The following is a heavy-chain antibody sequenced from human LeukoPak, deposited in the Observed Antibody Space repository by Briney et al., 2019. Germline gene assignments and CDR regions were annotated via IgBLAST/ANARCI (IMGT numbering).Heavy chain of an antibody. Sequence: ETLSLTCTVSGGSINPYYWSWIRQPPGKGLEWVSSISSSSSYIYYADSVKGRFTISRDNSKNTLYLQMNSLRAEDTAVYYCAKLGGVYYGSGSYFDYWGQGTLVTVSS. V-gene: IGHV3-21*04. CDR2: ISSSSSYI. CDR1: GGSINPYY. D-gene: IGHD3-10*01. J-gene: IGHJ4*02. CDR3: AKLGGVYYGSGSYFDY.